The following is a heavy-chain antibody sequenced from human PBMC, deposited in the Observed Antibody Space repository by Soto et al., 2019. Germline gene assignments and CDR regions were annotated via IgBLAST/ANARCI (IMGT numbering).Heavy chain of an antibody. Sequence: GGSLRLSCAASGFTFNNYGMHWVRQAPGKWLEWVAVISYDGSNKYYADSVQGRFTTSRDNSKNTLYLQMNSLRAEDTAVYYCAKDGSDWYSVPYGVHSYGLDVWGQGTTVTVSS. CDR3: AKDGSDWYSVPYGVHSYGLDV. CDR1: GFTFNNYG. CDR2: ISYDGSNK. J-gene: IGHJ6*02. V-gene: IGHV3-30*18. D-gene: IGHD6-13*01.